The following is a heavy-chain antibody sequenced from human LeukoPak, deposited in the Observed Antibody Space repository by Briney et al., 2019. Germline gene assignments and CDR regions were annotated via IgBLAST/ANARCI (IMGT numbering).Heavy chain of an antibody. D-gene: IGHD3-10*01. CDR1: GFSFYNLA. Sequence: GGSLRLSCATSGFSFYNLAFHWVRQAPGKGLEWVSAISGSGGSTYYADSVKGRFTISRDNSKNTLYLQMNSLRAEDTAVYYCAKDRRGSGPYYYYYMDVWGKGTTVTVSS. J-gene: IGHJ6*03. V-gene: IGHV3-23*01. CDR2: ISGSGGST. CDR3: AKDRRGSGPYYYYYMDV.